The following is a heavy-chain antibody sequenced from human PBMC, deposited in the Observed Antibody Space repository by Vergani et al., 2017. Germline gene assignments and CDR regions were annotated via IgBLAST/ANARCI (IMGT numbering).Heavy chain of an antibody. J-gene: IGHJ4*02. CDR3: AGCSGGSCRLDY. CDR2: ISSSSSYI. V-gene: IGHV3-21*01. CDR1: GFTFSSYS. D-gene: IGHD2-15*01. Sequence: EVQLVESGGGLVKPGGSLRLSCAASGFTFSSYSMNWVRQAPGKGLDCVSSISSSSSYIYYADSVKGRFTISRDNAKNSLYLQMNSLRDEDTAVYYCAGCSGGSCRLDYWGQGTLVTVSS.